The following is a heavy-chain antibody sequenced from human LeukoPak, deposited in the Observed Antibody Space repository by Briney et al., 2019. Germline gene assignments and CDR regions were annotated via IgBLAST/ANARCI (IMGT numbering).Heavy chain of an antibody. V-gene: IGHV4-59*08. J-gene: IGHJ4*02. CDR1: GDSLKCYY. D-gene: IGHD3-22*01. CDR2: IYYSGSP. Sequence: SETLTLTCTVSGDSLKCYYWGWFRQPPGKGLEWIGYIYYSGSPNFNRSFESRVTIFVEQSKNQFFLVHSYVTAAGPAGLYFARGRYDTSGYPDDYWGKGTLVTVSS. CDR3: ARGRYDTSGYPDDY.